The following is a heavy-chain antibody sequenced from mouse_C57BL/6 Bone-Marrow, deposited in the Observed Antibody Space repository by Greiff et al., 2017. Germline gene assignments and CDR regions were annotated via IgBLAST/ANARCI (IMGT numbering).Heavy chain of an antibody. CDR3: AAYYYGSSSPFVW. D-gene: IGHD1-1*01. Sequence: VQLVESGAELARPGASVKLSCKASGYTFTSYGISWVKQRTGQGLEWIGEIYPRSGNTYYNEKFKGKATLTADKSSSTAYMELSSLPSEDSAVYFCAAYYYGSSSPFVWWGQGTTLTVSS. CDR1: GYTFTSYG. CDR2: IYPRSGNT. V-gene: IGHV1-81*01. J-gene: IGHJ2*01.